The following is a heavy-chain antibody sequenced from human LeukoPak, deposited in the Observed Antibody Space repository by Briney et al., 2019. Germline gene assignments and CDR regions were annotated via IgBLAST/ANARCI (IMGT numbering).Heavy chain of an antibody. CDR1: GGSFSGYY. Sequence: PSETLSLTCAVYGGSFSGYYWGWIRQPPGKGLEWIGEINHSGSTNYNPSLKSRVTISVDTSKNQFSLKLSSVTAADTAVYYCARQTGSGLFILPGGQGNLVTVSS. CDR3: ARQTGSGLFILP. CDR2: INHSGST. D-gene: IGHD3/OR15-3a*01. V-gene: IGHV4-34*01. J-gene: IGHJ4*02.